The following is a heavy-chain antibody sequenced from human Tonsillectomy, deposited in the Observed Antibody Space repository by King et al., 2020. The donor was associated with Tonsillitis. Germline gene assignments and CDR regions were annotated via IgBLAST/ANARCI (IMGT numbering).Heavy chain of an antibody. V-gene: IGHV4-39*01. CDR3: AGTTLALAGEWAFDY. J-gene: IGHJ4*02. CDR2: FYFSGST. Sequence: PLQESGPGLVKPSETLSLTCTVSGGTIRSSRHYWGWIRQPPGQGLEWIVTFYFSGSTFYSPSLKSRVTTFVDASKSQFSLNLTSVTAADTAIYYCAGTTLALAGEWAFDYWGRGTLVTVSS. D-gene: IGHD3-10*01. CDR1: GGTIRSSRHY.